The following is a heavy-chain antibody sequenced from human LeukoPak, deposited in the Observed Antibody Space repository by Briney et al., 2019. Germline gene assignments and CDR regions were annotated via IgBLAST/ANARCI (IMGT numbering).Heavy chain of an antibody. CDR2: INHSGST. D-gene: IGHD3-22*01. V-gene: IGHV4-34*01. CDR1: GGSFTDYY. J-gene: IGHJ3*02. Sequence: SETLSLTCAVHGGSFTDYYWSWIRQPPGKGLEWIGEINHSGSTNYNPSLKSRVTISVDTSKNQFSLKLSSVTAADTAVYYCARADEYYYDSSGYNRADAFDIWGQGTMVTVSS. CDR3: ARADEYYYDSSGYNRADAFDI.